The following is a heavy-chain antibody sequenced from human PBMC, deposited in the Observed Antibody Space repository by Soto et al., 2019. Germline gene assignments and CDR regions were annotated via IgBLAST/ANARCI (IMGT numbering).Heavy chain of an antibody. J-gene: IGHJ4*02. CDR1: GGSITRNNHY. D-gene: IGHD6-19*01. Sequence: QLQLQESGPGLVKPSETLSLTCIVSGGSITRNNHYWGWIRQSPGKGLEWIGSILYSGSTTYNPSLKSRVHLSVETSKPQFSLKMPSVTAADTALYYCARLGSSGWYQGSYFDYWGQGTLVTVSS. V-gene: IGHV4-39*01. CDR2: ILYSGST. CDR3: ARLGSSGWYQGSYFDY.